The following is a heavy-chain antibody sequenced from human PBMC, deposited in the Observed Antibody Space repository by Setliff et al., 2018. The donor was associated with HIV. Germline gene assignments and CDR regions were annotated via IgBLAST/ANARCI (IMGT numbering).Heavy chain of an antibody. Sequence: GGSLRLSCAASGFSFSSYGMSWVRQAPGKGLEWVANIKQDGSEKYYVDSVKGRFTISRDNAKNSLYLQMNSLRAEDTAVYYCARDQVAVDSVARWRKEYFMDVWGKGTTVTVSS. CDR3: ARDQVAVDSVARWRKEYFMDV. J-gene: IGHJ6*03. CDR2: IKQDGSEK. V-gene: IGHV3-7*01. D-gene: IGHD5-12*01. CDR1: GFSFSSYG.